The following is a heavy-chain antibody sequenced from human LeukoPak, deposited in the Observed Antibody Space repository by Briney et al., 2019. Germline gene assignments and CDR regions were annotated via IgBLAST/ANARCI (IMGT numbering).Heavy chain of an antibody. J-gene: IGHJ4*02. CDR2: INDRGRT. V-gene: IGHV4-34*01. Sequence: SETLSLTCAVHGGSFSGSHWNWIRQSPEKGLEWTGEINDRGRTNYNPSLKSRVTLSVDTSKKQFSLKLSSVTAADTAVYFCARDPTTVVTLPYYFDFWGQGTQVTVSS. CDR1: GGSFSGSH. D-gene: IGHD4-23*01. CDR3: ARDPTTVVTLPYYFDF.